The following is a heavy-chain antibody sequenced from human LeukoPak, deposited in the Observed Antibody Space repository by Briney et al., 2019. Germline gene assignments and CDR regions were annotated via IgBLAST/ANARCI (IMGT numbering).Heavy chain of an antibody. CDR1: GYTFTSYY. CDR2: MTPNSGNN. V-gene: IGHV1-8*01. J-gene: IGHJ5*02. Sequence: GASVKLSCKTYGYTFTSYYIYWVRQPAGQGLEWVGRMTPNSGNNGYAQKCQGRLTITRDTSMNTVYMELSSLRYDAAAVYYCARGCVDFWVGYYRGDWLDPWGQGTLDTVS. D-gene: IGHD3-3*01. CDR3: ARGCVDFWVGYYRGDWLDP.